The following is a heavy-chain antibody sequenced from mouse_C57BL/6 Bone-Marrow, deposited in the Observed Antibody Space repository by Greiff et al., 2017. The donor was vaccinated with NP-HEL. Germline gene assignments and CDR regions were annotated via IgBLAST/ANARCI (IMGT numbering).Heavy chain of an antibody. Sequence: QVQLQQPGAELVRPGTSVKLSCKASGYTFTSYWMHWVKQRPGQGLEWIGVIDPSDSYTNYNQKFKGKATLTVDTSSSTAYMQLSSLTSEDSAVYYCAEATVLPHFDYWGQGTTLTVSS. D-gene: IGHD1-1*01. CDR1: GYTFTSYW. CDR2: IDPSDSYT. CDR3: AEATVLPHFDY. J-gene: IGHJ2*01. V-gene: IGHV1-59*01.